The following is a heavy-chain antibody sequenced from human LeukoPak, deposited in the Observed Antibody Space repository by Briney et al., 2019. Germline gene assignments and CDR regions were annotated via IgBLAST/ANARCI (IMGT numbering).Heavy chain of an antibody. D-gene: IGHD4-17*01. Sequence: ASVKVSCKVFGDTFSNYALNWVRQAPGQGLEWMGWINTNTGNPTYAQGFTGRFVFSLDTSVSTAFLQISSLKAEGTAVYYCGRDRYSTDAMDVWGQGTTVTVSS. J-gene: IGHJ6*02. CDR3: GRDRYSTDAMDV. CDR1: GDTFSNYA. CDR2: INTNTGNP. V-gene: IGHV7-4-1*02.